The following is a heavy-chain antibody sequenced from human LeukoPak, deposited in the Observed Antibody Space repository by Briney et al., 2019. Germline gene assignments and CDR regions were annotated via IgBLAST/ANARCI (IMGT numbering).Heavy chain of an antibody. D-gene: IGHD5-12*01. CDR3: ARERAGSGYGYYYMDV. CDR1: GFTFSLYE. CDR2: ITSSGSSI. J-gene: IGHJ6*03. V-gene: IGHV3-48*03. Sequence: GWSLRLSCAASGFTFSLYEMNWVRQAPGKGLEWVSYITSSGSSIYYADSVKGRFTISRDNAKNSLYLQMNSLRAEDTSVYFCARERAGSGYGYYYMDVWGKGTTVTISS.